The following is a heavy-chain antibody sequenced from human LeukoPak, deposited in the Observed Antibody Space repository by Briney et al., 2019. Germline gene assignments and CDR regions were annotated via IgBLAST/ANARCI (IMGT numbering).Heavy chain of an antibody. J-gene: IGHJ4*02. D-gene: IGHD4-17*01. Sequence: GGTLRLSCAASGVTFSGYWWSWVRQAPGKGLEWVANIKQDGSENSYVDSVKGRFTISRDNAKNSLYLQMNSLRAEDTAVYYCARDRDGDFQYYFDYWGQGTLVTVSS. CDR1: GVTFSGYW. CDR2: IKQDGSEN. CDR3: ARDRDGDFQYYFDY. V-gene: IGHV3-7*01.